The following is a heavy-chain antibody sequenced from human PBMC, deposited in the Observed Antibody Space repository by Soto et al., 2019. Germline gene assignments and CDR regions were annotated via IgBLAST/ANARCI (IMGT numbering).Heavy chain of an antibody. D-gene: IGHD1-26*01. CDR2: ISGSGGST. V-gene: IGHV3-23*01. J-gene: IGHJ4*02. CDR1: GFPFSSYA. Sequence: EVQLLESGGGLVQPGGSRRLSCAASGFPFSSYAMSLVRQAPGKGLEWVSAISGSGGSTYYSDSVKGQFTTSRDNSKNTLYLQMNSLRDEDTAVYYCAKEAEVWEPYLDYWGQGTLVTVSS. CDR3: AKEAEVWEPYLDY.